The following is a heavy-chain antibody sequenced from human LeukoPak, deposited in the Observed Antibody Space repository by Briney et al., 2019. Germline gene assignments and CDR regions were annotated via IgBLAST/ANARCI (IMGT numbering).Heavy chain of an antibody. CDR2: ISASYGST. J-gene: IGHJ3*01. V-gene: IGHV3-23*01. D-gene: IGHD3-22*01. CDR3: AKDYYYDPVDAFVV. CDR1: GFTFSSYW. Sequence: PGGSLRLSCAASGFTFSSYWMHWVRQAPGKGLEWVSCISASYGSTYYADSVKGRFTISRDNSKNTLYLQMNSLRAEDTAVYYCAKDYYYDPVDAFVVWGQGTMVSVSS.